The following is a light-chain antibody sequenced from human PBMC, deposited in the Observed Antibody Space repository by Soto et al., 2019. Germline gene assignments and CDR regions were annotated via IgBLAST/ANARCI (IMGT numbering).Light chain of an antibody. CDR1: SSDVGSYNR. J-gene: IGLJ1*01. V-gene: IGLV2-18*02. Sequence: QSVLTQPPSVSGSPGQSVAISCTGTSSDVGSYNRVSWYQQPPGTAPKLMIYDVNNRPSGVPDRFSGSKSGNTASLTISGLQAEDEADYYCSSYTISSIYVFXTGTKVTVL. CDR2: DVN. CDR3: SSYTISSIYV.